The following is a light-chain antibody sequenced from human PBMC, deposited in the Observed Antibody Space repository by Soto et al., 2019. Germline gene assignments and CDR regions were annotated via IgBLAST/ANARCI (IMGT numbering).Light chain of an antibody. V-gene: IGLV2-14*01. CDR2: HVS. J-gene: IGLJ1*01. Sequence: QSVLTQPASVSGSPGQSITISCTGTSSDVGAYNYVSWYQQHPAKIPKLMIYHVSNRPSGVSDRFSGSKSGNTASLTISGLQAEDEADYYCYSYTTSSTYVFGTGNKVTVL. CDR1: SSDVGAYNY. CDR3: YSYTTSSTYV.